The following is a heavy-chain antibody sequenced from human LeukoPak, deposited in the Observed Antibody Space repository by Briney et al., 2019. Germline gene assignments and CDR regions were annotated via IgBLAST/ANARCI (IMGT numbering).Heavy chain of an antibody. CDR3: ARDEREYCRRTSCPYFDY. J-gene: IGHJ4*02. D-gene: IGHD2-2*01. CDR2: ISAYNGNT. V-gene: IGHV1-18*01. Sequence: GASVKVSCKASGYTFTTYGISWVRQAPGQGLEWMGWISAYNGNTNYPQKLQDRVTMTTDTSTSTDYMELRSLRSDDTAVYYCARDEREYCRRTSCPYFDYWGQGTLVTVSS. CDR1: GYTFTTYG.